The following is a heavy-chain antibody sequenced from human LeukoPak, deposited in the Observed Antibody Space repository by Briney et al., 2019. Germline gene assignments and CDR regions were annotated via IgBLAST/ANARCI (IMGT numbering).Heavy chain of an antibody. CDR2: VFRLQTVRT. J-gene: IGHJ4*02. CDR3: ARVLHVPSVIDS. Sequence: SETLSLTCTVSDSSITSAYYWAWFRQPPGKGLEWIATVFRLQTVRTFNNPSLGRRGTMSLDPSHNQSSLNLTSLTADDTALYFCARVLHVPSVIDSWGQGTLVTVSS. V-gene: IGHV4-38-2*02. D-gene: IGHD3-10*02. CDR1: DSSITSAYY.